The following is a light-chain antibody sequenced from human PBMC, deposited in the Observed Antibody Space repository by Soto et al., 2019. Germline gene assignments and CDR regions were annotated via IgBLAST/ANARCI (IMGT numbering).Light chain of an antibody. CDR3: QQCGGSPT. Sequence: EIVFTQSPGTLSLSPGERATLSCRASQSVSNNYLAWYQQKPGQAPRLLIYGASSRATGIPDRFSGSGSGTDFTLTISRLEAEDFAMYYCQQCGGSPTFGQGTKVDIK. CDR1: QSVSNNY. V-gene: IGKV3-20*01. J-gene: IGKJ1*01. CDR2: GAS.